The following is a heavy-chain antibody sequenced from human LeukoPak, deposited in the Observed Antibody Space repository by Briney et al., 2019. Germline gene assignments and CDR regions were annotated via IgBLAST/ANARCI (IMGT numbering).Heavy chain of an antibody. D-gene: IGHD3-10*01. CDR3: ARVDNGFGEFRTFDY. CDR2: IYYSGST. CDR1: GGSISSSSYY. V-gene: IGHV4-39*07. Sequence: SETLSLTCTVSGGSISSSSYYWGWIRQPPGKGLEWIGSIYYSGSTYYNPSLKSRVTISVDTSKNQFSLKLSSVTAADTAVYYCARVDNGFGEFRTFDYWGQGTLVTVSS. J-gene: IGHJ4*02.